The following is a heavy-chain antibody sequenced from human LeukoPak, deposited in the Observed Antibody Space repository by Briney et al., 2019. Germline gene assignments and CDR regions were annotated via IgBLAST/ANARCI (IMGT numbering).Heavy chain of an antibody. V-gene: IGHV4-59*01. J-gene: IGHJ3*02. Sequence: PSETLSLTCTVSGGSISSYYWSWLRQPPGKGLEWIGYIYYSGSTNYNPSLKSRVTISVDTSKNQFSLKLSSVTAADTAVYYCARDTGYCSSTSCYGNDAFDIWGQGTMVTVSS. D-gene: IGHD2-2*01. CDR2: IYYSGST. CDR1: GGSISSYY. CDR3: ARDTGYCSSTSCYGNDAFDI.